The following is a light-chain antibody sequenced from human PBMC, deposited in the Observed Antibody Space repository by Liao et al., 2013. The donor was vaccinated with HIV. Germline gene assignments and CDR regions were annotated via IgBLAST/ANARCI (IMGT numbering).Light chain of an antibody. Sequence: YVLTQPPSVSVAPGKTARITCGGNNIGSKSVHWYQQKPGQAPVLVIYYDSDRPSGIPERFSGSNSGNTATLTISRVEAGDEADYYCQVWDSSSDHPVFGGGTKLTVL. CDR3: QVWDSSSDHPV. CDR1: NIGSKS. J-gene: IGLJ2*01. CDR2: YDS. V-gene: IGLV3-21*04.